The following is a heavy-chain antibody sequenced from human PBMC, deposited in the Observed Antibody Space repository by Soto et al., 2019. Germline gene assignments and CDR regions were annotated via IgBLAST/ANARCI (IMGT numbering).Heavy chain of an antibody. Sequence: QLQLQESGPGLVKPSETLSLTCSVSGGSITTSSYNWDWIRQPPGKGLEWIGTISYDGSTFYNPSLKSQVTISVDTSKNHFALKVNSVTAADTAVYYCARFYGNAFDVWGRGTVVTVSS. CDR2: ISYDGST. D-gene: IGHD3-10*01. V-gene: IGHV4-39*02. CDR3: ARFYGNAFDV. CDR1: GGSITTSSYN. J-gene: IGHJ3*01.